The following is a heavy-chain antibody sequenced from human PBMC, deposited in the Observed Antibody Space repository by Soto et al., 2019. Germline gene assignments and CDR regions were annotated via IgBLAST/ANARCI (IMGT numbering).Heavy chain of an antibody. CDR3: AKDPFRDFWSGAFDI. CDR1: GFTFSSYG. J-gene: IGHJ3*02. D-gene: IGHD3-3*01. V-gene: IGHV3-30*18. Sequence: GGSLRLSCAASGFTFSSYGMHWVRQAPGKGLEWVAVISYDGSNKYYADSVKGRFTISRDNSKNTLYLQMNSLRAEDTAVYYCAKDPFRDFWSGAFDIWGQGTMVTVSS. CDR2: ISYDGSNK.